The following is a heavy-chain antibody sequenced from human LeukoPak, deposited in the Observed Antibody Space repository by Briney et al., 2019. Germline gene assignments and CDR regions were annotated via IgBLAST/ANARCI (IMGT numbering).Heavy chain of an antibody. J-gene: IGHJ4*02. D-gene: IGHD3-3*01. Sequence: SETLSLTCTVSGGSISSSSYYWGWIRQPPGKGLEWIGCIYYTGSTYYNPSLKSRVTISVDTSKNQFSLKLSSVTAADTAVYYCAREGRFLEWLYSFDYWGQGTLVTVSS. V-gene: IGHV4-39*07. CDR3: AREGRFLEWLYSFDY. CDR2: IYYTGST. CDR1: GGSISSSSYY.